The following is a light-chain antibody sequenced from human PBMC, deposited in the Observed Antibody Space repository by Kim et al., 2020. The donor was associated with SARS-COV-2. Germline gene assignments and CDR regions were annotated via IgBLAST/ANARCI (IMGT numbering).Light chain of an antibody. V-gene: IGKV1-12*01. CDR1: QNINTW. CDR2: AAS. Sequence: IQIPQSQSSVSASVGDRVTITCRASQNINTWLAWYQQKPGRAPKLLIYAASSLHSGVPPSFSGSVYGTDFTLTIARLQTDDFATFYCQQANRVPPCTLVQGTKVDIK. CDR3: QQANRVPPCT. J-gene: IGKJ1*01.